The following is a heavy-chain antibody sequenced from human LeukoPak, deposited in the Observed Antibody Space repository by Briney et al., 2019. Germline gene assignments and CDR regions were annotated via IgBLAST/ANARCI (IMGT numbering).Heavy chain of an antibody. Sequence: SVKVSCKASGDNMNTYAMSWVRLAPGQGPEWMGVVIPIYGTANYATKFQGRLTITGDESTSTAYMELRSLKVEDTAVYYCARVRASATPIWFDPWGQGTLVTVSS. CDR2: VIPIYGTA. CDR3: ARVRASATPIWFDP. J-gene: IGHJ5*02. V-gene: IGHV1-69*13. CDR1: GDNMNTYA. D-gene: IGHD2-15*01.